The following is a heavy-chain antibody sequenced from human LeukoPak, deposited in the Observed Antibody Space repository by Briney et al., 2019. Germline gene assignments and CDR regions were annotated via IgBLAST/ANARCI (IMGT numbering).Heavy chain of an antibody. D-gene: IGHD2-2*01. CDR1: GYTFTDYY. CDR2: IVPHSGGT. J-gene: IGHJ5*02. Sequence: ASVKVSCKASGYTFTDYYIHWVRQAPGQGLEWMGWIVPHSGGTNYAQNYQGRITMTRDTSISTAYMELSSLRSDDAAVYYCARNAYCDSTNCYSWFDPWGQGTLVTVSS. CDR3: ARNAYCDSTNCYSWFDP. V-gene: IGHV1-2*02.